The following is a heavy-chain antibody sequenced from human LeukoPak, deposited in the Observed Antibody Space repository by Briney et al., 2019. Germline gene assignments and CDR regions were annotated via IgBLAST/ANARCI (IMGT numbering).Heavy chain of an antibody. CDR3: VTYRQGFVGDY. V-gene: IGHV3-23*01. J-gene: IGHJ4*02. CDR1: GFTFSSYG. CDR2: ISGGGISGGNT. Sequence: PGGSLRLSCAASGFTFSSYGMSWVRQAPGKGLEWVSNISGGGISGGNTYYADSVKGRFTISRDNAKNTVYLQMNSLRAEDTAVYYCVTYRQGFVGDYWGQGTLVTVSS. D-gene: IGHD1-26*01.